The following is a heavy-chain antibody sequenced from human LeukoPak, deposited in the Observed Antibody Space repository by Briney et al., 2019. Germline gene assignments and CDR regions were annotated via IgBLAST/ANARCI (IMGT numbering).Heavy chain of an antibody. CDR1: GGSIRSSSYN. CDR2: IYYSGTT. V-gene: IGHV4-39*07. J-gene: IGHJ2*01. CDR3: ARGVYCSGGSCYVYWYFDL. D-gene: IGHD2-15*01. Sequence: SETLSLTCTASGGSIRSSSYNWGWIRQPPGKGLEWIGSIYYSGTTYYNPSLTSRVTISVDTSKNQFSLNLSSVTAADTAVYYCARGVYCSGGSCYVYWYFDLWGRGTLVTVSS.